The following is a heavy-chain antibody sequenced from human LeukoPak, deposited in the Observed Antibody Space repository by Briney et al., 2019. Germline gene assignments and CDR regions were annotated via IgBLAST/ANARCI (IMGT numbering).Heavy chain of an antibody. D-gene: IGHD5-24*01. CDR1: GGSISSYY. CDR3: ARIRDGYNYDY. Sequence: PSETLSLTCTVSGGSISSYYWSWIRQPPGKGLEWIGYIYYSGSTNYNPSLKSRVTMSVDTSKNQFSLKLSSVTAADTAVYYCARIRDGYNYDYWGQGTLVTVSS. CDR2: IYYSGST. J-gene: IGHJ4*02. V-gene: IGHV4-59*12.